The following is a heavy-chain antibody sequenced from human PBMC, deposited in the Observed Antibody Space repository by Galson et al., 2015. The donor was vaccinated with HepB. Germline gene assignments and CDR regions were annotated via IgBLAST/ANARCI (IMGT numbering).Heavy chain of an antibody. Sequence: SLRLCCASSGLTFSNVWLNWVRHAPGQGREWVGLVQSKTDGGTTDYAAPVKGRFTISRDDSKTTLYLQMNSLKTEDTAVYYCTTYRPRSYGWWGQGTLVTVSS. CDR1: GLTFSNVW. CDR3: TTYRPRSYGW. D-gene: IGHD5-18*01. CDR2: VQSKTDGGTT. V-gene: IGHV3-15*07. J-gene: IGHJ4*02.